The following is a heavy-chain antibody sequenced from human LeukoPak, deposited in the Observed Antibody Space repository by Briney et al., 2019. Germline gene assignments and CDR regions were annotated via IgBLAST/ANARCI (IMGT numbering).Heavy chain of an antibody. D-gene: IGHD3-22*01. CDR2: ISSGSTI. CDR3: ARAYTYYYDSSGYYY. CDR1: GFTFSDYY. J-gene: IGHJ4*02. V-gene: IGHV3-11*04. Sequence: GGSLRLSCAASGFTFSDYYMSWIRQAPGKGLEWVSYISSGSTIYYADSVKGRFTISRDNAKNSLYLQMNSLRAEDTAVYYCARAYTYYYDSSGYYYWGQGTLVTVSS.